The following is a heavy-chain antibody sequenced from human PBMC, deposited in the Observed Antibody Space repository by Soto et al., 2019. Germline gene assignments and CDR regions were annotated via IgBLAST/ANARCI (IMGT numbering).Heavy chain of an antibody. J-gene: IGHJ4*02. D-gene: IGHD3-9*01. CDR1: GFTFSKYR. V-gene: IGHV3-21*04. CDR2: ISSSSSFK. CDR3: ARHVYYDVLKKNY. Sequence: GGSLRLSCAASGFTFSKYRMNWVRQAPGKGLEWVSYISSSSSFKFYADSVKDRFTISRDNAKSLLYLQMNSLKASDTAIYYCARHVYYDVLKKNYWGQGTLVTVSS.